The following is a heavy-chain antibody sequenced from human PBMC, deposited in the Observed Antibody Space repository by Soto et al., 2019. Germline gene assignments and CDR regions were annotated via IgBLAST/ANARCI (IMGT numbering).Heavy chain of an antibody. CDR2: LSSSSGHI. D-gene: IGHD1-26*01. CDR1: GFTFSSYS. V-gene: IGHV3-21*01. J-gene: IGHJ4*02. Sequence: SVGSLRLSCAASGFTFSSYSMNWVRQAPGKGLEWVSSLSSSSGHIYYADSVKGRFTISRDNAENSLYLQMNSLRAEDTAVYYCVRHWLATREFDYWGQGTLVTVSS. CDR3: VRHWLATREFDY.